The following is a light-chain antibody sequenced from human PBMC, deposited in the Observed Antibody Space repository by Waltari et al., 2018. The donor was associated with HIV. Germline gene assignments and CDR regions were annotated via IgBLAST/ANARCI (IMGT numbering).Light chain of an antibody. Sequence: EIQMTPPPATLSVSPGERATLSCRASQNVNKPLAWYQQKLGQPHRLLIYDISTRAPGIPARFSASGSGTEFTLTISSLQSEDFGVYYCQQYTYWPLTFGGGTKVEIQ. CDR1: QNVNKP. CDR2: DIS. J-gene: IGKJ4*01. V-gene: IGKV3-15*01. CDR3: QQYTYWPLT.